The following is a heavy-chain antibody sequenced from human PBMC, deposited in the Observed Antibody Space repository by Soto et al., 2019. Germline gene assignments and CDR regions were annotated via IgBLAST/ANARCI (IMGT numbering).Heavy chain of an antibody. CDR1: VGSFSNHY. J-gene: IGHJ4*02. D-gene: IGHD6-19*01. CDR2: INHRGST. Sequence: QGHLQQWGAGLLKPSETLSLTCAVYVGSFSNHYWTWIRQTPGKGLEWIGEINHRGSTNYNPSLKSRVTISVDTSKNQFSLKLRSVTAADTAVYYCARGDITGWYFDYWGQGTPVTVSS. CDR3: ARGDITGWYFDY. V-gene: IGHV4-34*01.